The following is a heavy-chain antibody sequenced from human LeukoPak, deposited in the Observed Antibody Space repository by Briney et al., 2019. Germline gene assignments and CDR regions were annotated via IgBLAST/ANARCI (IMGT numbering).Heavy chain of an antibody. J-gene: IGHJ4*02. V-gene: IGHV3-21*01. Sequence: GGSLRLSCAASGFTFKNYGMHWVRQAPGKGLEWVSSISSSSSYIYYADSVKGRFTISRDNAKNSLYLQMNSLRAEDTAVFYCARDLYYGSGSYYPYYFDYWGQGTLVTVSS. CDR1: GFTFKNYG. CDR3: ARDLYYGSGSYYPYYFDY. D-gene: IGHD3-10*01. CDR2: ISSSSSYI.